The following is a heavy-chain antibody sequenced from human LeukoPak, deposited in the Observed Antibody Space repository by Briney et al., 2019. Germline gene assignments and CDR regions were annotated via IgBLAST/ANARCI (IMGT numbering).Heavy chain of an antibody. Sequence: ASVKVSCKVSGYTLTELSMHWVRQAPGKGLEWMGGFDPEDGETIYAQKFQGRVTMTEDTSTDTAYMELSSLRSEDTAVYYCARRFSSGGSIDYWGQGTLVTVSS. CDR1: GYTLTELS. J-gene: IGHJ4*02. V-gene: IGHV1-24*01. D-gene: IGHD2-15*01. CDR2: FDPEDGET. CDR3: ARRFSSGGSIDY.